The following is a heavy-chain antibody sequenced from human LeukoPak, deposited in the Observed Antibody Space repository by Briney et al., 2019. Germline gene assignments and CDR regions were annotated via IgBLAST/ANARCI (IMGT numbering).Heavy chain of an antibody. Sequence: GGSLRLSCTASGFTLSRYSMNWVRQAPGKGLEWVSYISSSSSTIYYADSVKGRFTISRDNAKNSLYLQMNSLRAEDTAVYYCARDLPLWAMALDYWGQGTLVTVSS. D-gene: IGHD5-18*01. J-gene: IGHJ4*02. CDR1: GFTLSRYS. CDR3: ARDLPLWAMALDY. V-gene: IGHV3-48*01. CDR2: ISSSSSTI.